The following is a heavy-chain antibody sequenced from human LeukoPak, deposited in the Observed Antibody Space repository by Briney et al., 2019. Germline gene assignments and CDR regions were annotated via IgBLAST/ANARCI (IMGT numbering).Heavy chain of an antibody. V-gene: IGHV3-66*01. CDR3: ARVYSNFWFDP. J-gene: IGHJ5*02. CDR2: IYSGGTT. CDR1: GRTVSSDY. Sequence: GGSLRLSCAASGRTVSSDYMIWVRQTPGKGLEWVSVIYSGGTTHYPDSVKGRFTISRDNSKNTVFLQMDSLRADDSAVYYCARVYSNFWFDPWGQGTLVTVSS. D-gene: IGHD4-11*01.